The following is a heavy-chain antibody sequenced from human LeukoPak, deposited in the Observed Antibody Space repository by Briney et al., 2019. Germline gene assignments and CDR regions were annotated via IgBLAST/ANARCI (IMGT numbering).Heavy chain of an antibody. CDR2: IYYSGST. CDR3: ARERKGGSCPIDY. V-gene: IGHV4-31*02. CDR1: GFTFSSYG. Sequence: LRLSCAASGFTFSSYGMHWIRQHPGKGLEWIGYIYYSGSTYYNPSLKSRVTISVDTSKNQFSLKLSSVTAADTAVYYCARERKGGSCPIDYWGQGTLVTVSS. J-gene: IGHJ4*02. D-gene: IGHD2-15*01.